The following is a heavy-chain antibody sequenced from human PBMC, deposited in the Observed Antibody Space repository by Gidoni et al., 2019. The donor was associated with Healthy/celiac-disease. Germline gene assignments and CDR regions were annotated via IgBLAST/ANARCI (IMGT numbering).Heavy chain of an antibody. CDR1: GFTFSSYG. Sequence: QVQLVESGGGVVQPGRSLRLSCAASGFTFSSYGMHWARPAPGKGLEWVAVIWYDGSNKYYADSVKGRFTISRDNSKNTLYLQMNSLRAEDTAVYYCARDGHNDYGDYTPPTYYYYYGMDVWGQGTTVTVSS. CDR2: IWYDGSNK. V-gene: IGHV3-33*01. CDR3: ARDGHNDYGDYTPPTYYYYYGMDV. D-gene: IGHD4-17*01. J-gene: IGHJ6*02.